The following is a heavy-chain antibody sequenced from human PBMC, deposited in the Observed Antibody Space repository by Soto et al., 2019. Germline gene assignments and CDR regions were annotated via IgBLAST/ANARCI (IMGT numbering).Heavy chain of an antibody. CDR3: SRPYGGKIGDALDL. D-gene: IGHD2-15*01. V-gene: IGHV3-74*01. CDR2: IDPYDTGI. J-gene: IGHJ3*01. Sequence: EVQLVESGGGLVQPGGSLRLSCRDSGFTFSGDWMHWVRQAPGKGLDWVSRIDPYDTGISYADSVKGRFTIFRDNAKSTLYLQMNRLRPEDTAVYYCSRPYGGKIGDALDLWGQGTMVTVSS. CDR1: GFTFSGDW.